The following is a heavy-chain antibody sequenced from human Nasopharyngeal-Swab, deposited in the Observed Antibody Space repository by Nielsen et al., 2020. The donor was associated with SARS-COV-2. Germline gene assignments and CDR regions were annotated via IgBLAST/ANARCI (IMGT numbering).Heavy chain of an antibody. Sequence: GGSLRLSCKGSGYSFTSYWIGWVRQMPGKGLEWMGIIYPGDSDTRYSPSFQGQVTISADKSISTAYLQWSSLKASDTAMYYCARSSDTAMVSRYYYSGMDVWGQGTTVTVSS. CDR1: GYSFTSYW. V-gene: IGHV5-51*01. J-gene: IGHJ6*02. CDR3: ARSSDTAMVSRYYYSGMDV. D-gene: IGHD5-18*01. CDR2: IYPGDSDT.